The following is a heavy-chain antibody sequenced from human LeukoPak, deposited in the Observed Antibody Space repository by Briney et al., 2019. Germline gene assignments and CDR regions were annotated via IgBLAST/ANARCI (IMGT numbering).Heavy chain of an antibody. CDR1: GGSISSYY. D-gene: IGHD1-26*01. Sequence: PSETLSLTCTVSGGSISSYYWSWIRQPPGKGLEWIGYIYYSGRTNYNPSLKSRVTISVDTSKNQFSLKLSSVTAADTAVYYCARDSESGSYAAYWGQGTLVTVSS. CDR3: ARDSESGSYAAY. V-gene: IGHV4-59*01. J-gene: IGHJ4*02. CDR2: IYYSGRT.